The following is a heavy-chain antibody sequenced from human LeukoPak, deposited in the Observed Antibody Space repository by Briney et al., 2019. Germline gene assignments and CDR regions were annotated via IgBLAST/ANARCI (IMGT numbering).Heavy chain of an antibody. J-gene: IGHJ4*02. CDR1: GFTSSSYA. CDR2: ISYDGSNK. CDR3: ARGSYDILTGYPYYFDY. Sequence: PGRSLRLSCAASGFTSSSYAMHWVRQAPGKGLEWGAVISYDGSNKYYADSVKGRFTISRDNSKNTLYLQMNSLRAEDTAVYYCARGSYDILTGYPYYFDYWGQGTLVTVSS. V-gene: IGHV3-30*04. D-gene: IGHD3-9*01.